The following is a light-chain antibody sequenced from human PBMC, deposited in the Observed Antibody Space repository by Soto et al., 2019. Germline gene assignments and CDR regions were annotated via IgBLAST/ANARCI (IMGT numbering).Light chain of an antibody. Sequence: DVVMTQSPLSLPVTLGQPASISCRSSQSLVYSDGNTYLNWFQQRPGQSPRRLIYKVSNRDSGVPDRFSGSGSGTDFTLKISRVEAEDVGLYYCMQSTHWPLSFGGGTKVEIK. V-gene: IGKV2-30*01. CDR3: MQSTHWPLS. J-gene: IGKJ4*01. CDR2: KVS. CDR1: QSLVYSDGNTY.